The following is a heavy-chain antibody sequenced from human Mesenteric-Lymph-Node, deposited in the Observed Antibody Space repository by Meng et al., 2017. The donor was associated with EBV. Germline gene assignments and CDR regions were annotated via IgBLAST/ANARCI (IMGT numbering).Heavy chain of an antibody. Sequence: VALQGRGPGLVKPSGTLSLTCAVSGASISSTNWWIWVCQPPGKGLEWIGEIYQSGSTDYNPSLKSRVTISADKSKNQFSLKLNSVTAADTAVYYCARSPGWYSLDYWGQGTLVTVSS. J-gene: IGHJ4*02. D-gene: IGHD6-19*01. CDR2: IYQSGST. CDR3: ARSPGWYSLDY. V-gene: IGHV4-4*02. CDR1: GASISSTNW.